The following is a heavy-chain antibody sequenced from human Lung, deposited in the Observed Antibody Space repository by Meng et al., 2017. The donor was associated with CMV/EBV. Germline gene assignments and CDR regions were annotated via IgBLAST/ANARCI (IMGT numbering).Heavy chain of an antibody. Sequence: ASVKVSCKASGYTFAGYHLHWVRQAPGQGLEWLGWINPRSGGTNYAPNFRGRVTMTTDTSVNTVYMQLSRLIPDDTATYFCARWGGGDIIVVPAAFDNWGQGTLVXVSS. D-gene: IGHD2-2*01. CDR3: ARWGGGDIIVVPAAFDN. CDR1: GYTFAGYH. CDR2: INPRSGGT. V-gene: IGHV1-2*02. J-gene: IGHJ4*02.